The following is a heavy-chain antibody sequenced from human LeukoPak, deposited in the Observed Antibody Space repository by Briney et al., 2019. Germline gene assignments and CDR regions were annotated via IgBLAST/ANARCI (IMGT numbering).Heavy chain of an antibody. CDR2: IYPGDSDT. CDR3: ARRVVNNRNWYFDL. Sequence: GESLKISCKGSGYSFTSYWIGWVRQMPGKGLEWMAIIYPGDSDTRYSPSFQGQVTISADKSINTAYLQWSSLKASDTAMYYCARRVVNNRNWYFDLWGRGTLVTVSS. J-gene: IGHJ2*01. V-gene: IGHV5-51*01. CDR1: GYSFTSYW. D-gene: IGHD4-23*01.